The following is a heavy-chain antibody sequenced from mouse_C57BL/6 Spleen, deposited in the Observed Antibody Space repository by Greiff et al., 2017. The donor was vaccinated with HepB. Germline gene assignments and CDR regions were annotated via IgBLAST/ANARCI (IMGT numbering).Heavy chain of an antibody. Sequence: DVHLVESGGDLVKPGGSLKLSCAASGFTFSSYGMSWVRQTPDKRLEWVATISSGGSYTYYPDSVKGRFTISRDNAKNTLYLQMSSLKSEDTAMYYCARQGGPIYYGNYPDYWGQGTTLTVSS. J-gene: IGHJ2*01. CDR1: GFTFSSYG. V-gene: IGHV5-6*01. D-gene: IGHD2-1*01. CDR2: ISSGGSYT. CDR3: ARQGGPIYYGNYPDY.